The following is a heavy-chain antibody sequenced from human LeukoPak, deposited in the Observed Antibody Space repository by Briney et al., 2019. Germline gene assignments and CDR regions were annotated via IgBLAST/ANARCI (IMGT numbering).Heavy chain of an antibody. CDR3: AREIPHLTRAFDY. CDR1: GYTFTGYY. CDR2: INPNSGGT. V-gene: IGHV1-2*02. D-gene: IGHD1-14*01. Sequence: ASVKVSCKASGYTFTGYYMHWVRQAPGQGLEWMGWINPNSGGTNYAQKFQGRVTITRDTSISTAYMELSRLRSDDPAVYYCAREIPHLTRAFDYWGQGTLVTVSS. J-gene: IGHJ4*02.